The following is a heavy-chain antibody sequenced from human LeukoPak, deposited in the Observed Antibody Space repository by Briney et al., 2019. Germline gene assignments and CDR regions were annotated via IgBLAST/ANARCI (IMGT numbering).Heavy chain of an antibody. V-gene: IGHV1-18*01. D-gene: IGHD3-9*01. J-gene: IGHJ6*02. CDR3: ARDLLLRYFDWLPAYYYYGMDV. Sequence: ASVKVSCKASGYTFTSYVISWVRQAPGQGLEWMGWISAYNGNTNYAQKLQGRVTMTTETSTRTTYMALRSLRSDNTAVYYCARDLLLRYFDWLPAYYYYGMDVWGQGTTVTVSS. CDR2: ISAYNGNT. CDR1: GYTFTSYV.